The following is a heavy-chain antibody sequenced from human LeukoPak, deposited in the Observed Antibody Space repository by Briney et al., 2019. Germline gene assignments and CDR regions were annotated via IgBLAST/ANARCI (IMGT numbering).Heavy chain of an antibody. D-gene: IGHD3-22*01. J-gene: IGHJ3*02. Sequence: ASVKVSCKASGYTFTSYDINWVRQATGQGLEWMGIIYPSGGSTSYAQKFQGRVTMTRDTSTSTVYMELSSLRSEDTAVYYCARVRDSRGDDAFDIWGQGAMVTVSS. CDR3: ARVRDSRGDDAFDI. CDR1: GYTFTSYD. V-gene: IGHV1-46*01. CDR2: IYPSGGST.